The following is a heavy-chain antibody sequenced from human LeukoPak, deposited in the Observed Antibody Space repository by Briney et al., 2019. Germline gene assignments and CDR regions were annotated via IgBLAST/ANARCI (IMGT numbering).Heavy chain of an antibody. D-gene: IGHD2-15*01. V-gene: IGHV3-30*18. Sequence: GGSLRLSCAASGFTFSSYGMHWVRQAPGKGLEWVAVISYDGGNKYYADSVKGRFTISRDNSKNTLYLQMNSLRAEDTAVYYCAKLPSVVAASDYWGQGTLVTVSS. CDR3: AKLPSVVAASDY. J-gene: IGHJ4*02. CDR1: GFTFSSYG. CDR2: ISYDGGNK.